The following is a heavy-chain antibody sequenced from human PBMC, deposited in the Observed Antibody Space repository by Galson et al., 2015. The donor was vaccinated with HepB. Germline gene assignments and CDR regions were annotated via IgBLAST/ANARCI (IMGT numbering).Heavy chain of an antibody. V-gene: IGHV1-69*06. CDR3: ARDGGITGTLATLDY. Sequence: SVKVSCKASGGTFSSYAISWVRQAPGQGLEWMGGIIPIFGTANYAQKFQGRVTITADKSTSTAYMELSSLRSEDTAVYYCARDGGITGTLATLDYWGQGTLVTVSS. CDR1: GGTFSSYA. D-gene: IGHD1-7*01. J-gene: IGHJ4*02. CDR2: IIPIFGTA.